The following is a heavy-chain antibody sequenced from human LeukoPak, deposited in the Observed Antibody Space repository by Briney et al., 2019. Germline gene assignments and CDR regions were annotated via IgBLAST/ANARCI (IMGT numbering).Heavy chain of an antibody. CDR3: ARARGEMATIIDY. V-gene: IGHV1-2*02. Sequence: ASVKVSCKASGYTFTGYYMHWVRQAPGQGLEWMGWINPNSGGTNYAQKFQGRVTMTRDTSISTAYMELSRLRSDDTAVYYCARARGEMATIIDYWGQGTLVTVSS. D-gene: IGHD5-24*01. CDR2: INPNSGGT. J-gene: IGHJ4*02. CDR1: GYTFTGYY.